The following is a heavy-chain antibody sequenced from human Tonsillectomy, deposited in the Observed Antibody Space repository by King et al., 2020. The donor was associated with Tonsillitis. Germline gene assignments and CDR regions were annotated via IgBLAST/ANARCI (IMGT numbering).Heavy chain of an antibody. J-gene: IGHJ6*04. CDR2: ISSSGSTI. D-gene: IGHD4-17*01. Sequence: VQLVESGGGLVQPGGSLRLSCAASGFTFSSYEMNWVRQAPGKGLEWVSYISSSGSTIYYADSVKGRFTISRDNAKNSLYLQMNSLRAEDTAVYYYASTVTTPNALDVWGKGTTVTVSS. CDR3: ASTVTTPNALDV. CDR1: GFTFSSYE. V-gene: IGHV3-48*03.